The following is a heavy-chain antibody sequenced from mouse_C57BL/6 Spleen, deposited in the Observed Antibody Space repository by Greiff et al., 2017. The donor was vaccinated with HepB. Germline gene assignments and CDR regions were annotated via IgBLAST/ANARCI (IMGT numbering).Heavy chain of an antibody. Sequence: VQLQQSGPELVKPGASVKISCKASGYSFTDCNMNWVKQSNGKSLEWIGVINPNYGTTSYNQKFKGKATLTVDQSSSTAYMQLNSLTSEDSAVYYCAREVGYDEEVRFAYWGQGTLVTVSA. CDR3: AREVGYDEEVRFAY. CDR2: INPNYGTT. D-gene: IGHD2-2*01. CDR1: GYSFTDCN. J-gene: IGHJ3*01. V-gene: IGHV1-39*01.